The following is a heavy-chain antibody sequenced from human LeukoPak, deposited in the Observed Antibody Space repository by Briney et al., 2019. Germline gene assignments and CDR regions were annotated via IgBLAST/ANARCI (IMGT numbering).Heavy chain of an antibody. D-gene: IGHD3-16*02. CDR1: GGFITSTSYY. V-gene: IGHV4-39*07. J-gene: IGHJ5*02. Sequence: NPSETLSLTCTVSGGFITSTSYYWAWIRQPPGKGLEWIGSILYSGHTYYAPSLRSRVTISIDTSKNQFSLKLSSVTAADTAVYYCAREPVTFGGVIITWGQGTLVTVSS. CDR2: ILYSGHT. CDR3: AREPVTFGGVIIT.